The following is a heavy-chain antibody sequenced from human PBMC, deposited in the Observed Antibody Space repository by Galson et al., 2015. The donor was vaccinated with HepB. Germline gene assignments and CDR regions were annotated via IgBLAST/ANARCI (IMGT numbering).Heavy chain of an antibody. V-gene: IGHV3-23*01. J-gene: IGHJ6*02. CDR1: GFTFSSYA. CDR2: ISGGGGST. CDR3: AKAYDSTSRSDYYYGMDV. Sequence: SLRLSCAASGFTFSSYAMSWVRQAPGKGLEWVSAISGGGGSTYYADSVKGRFTISRDNSKNTLYLQMNSLRAEDTAVYYCAKAYDSTSRSDYYYGMDVWGQGTTVTVSS. D-gene: IGHD3-22*01.